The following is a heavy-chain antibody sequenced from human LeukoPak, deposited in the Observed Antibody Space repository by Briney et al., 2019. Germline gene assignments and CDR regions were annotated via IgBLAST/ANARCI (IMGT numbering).Heavy chain of an antibody. V-gene: IGHV4-61*02. CDR1: GGSISSGSYY. Sequence: PSENLSLTCTVSGGSISSGSYYWSWIRQPAGKGLEWIGRIYTSGSTNYNPSLKSRVTISVDTSKNQFSLKLSSVTAADTAVYYCARLGYYGSGSYPDYWGQGTLVTVSS. J-gene: IGHJ4*02. D-gene: IGHD3-10*01. CDR2: IYTSGST. CDR3: ARLGYYGSGSYPDY.